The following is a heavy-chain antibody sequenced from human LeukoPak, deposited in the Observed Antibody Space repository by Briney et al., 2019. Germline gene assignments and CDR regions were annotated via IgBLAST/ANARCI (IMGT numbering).Heavy chain of an antibody. CDR3: ARDRVPTYDILTGSFDY. D-gene: IGHD3-9*01. Sequence: ASVKVSCKASGCTFTSYAMHWVRQAPGQRLEWMGWINAGNGNTKYSQKFQGRVTITRDTSASTAYMELSSLRSEDTAVYYCARDRVPTYDILTGSFDYWGQGTLVTVSS. CDR2: INAGNGNT. V-gene: IGHV1-3*01. J-gene: IGHJ4*02. CDR1: GCTFTSYA.